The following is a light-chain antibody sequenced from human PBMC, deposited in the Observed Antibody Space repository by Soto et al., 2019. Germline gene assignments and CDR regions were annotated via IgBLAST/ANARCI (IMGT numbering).Light chain of an antibody. CDR1: SSNIGSNT. CDR2: SNN. J-gene: IGLJ1*01. CDR3: AAWEDSLNGHV. Sequence: QSVLTPPPSASGTPGQRVTISCSGSSSNIGSNTVNWYQQLPGTAPKLLIYSNNQRPSGVPDRVSGYKAGTSASLAISGLQSEYEADYYCAAWEDSLNGHVCGTGTKLTVL. V-gene: IGLV1-44*01.